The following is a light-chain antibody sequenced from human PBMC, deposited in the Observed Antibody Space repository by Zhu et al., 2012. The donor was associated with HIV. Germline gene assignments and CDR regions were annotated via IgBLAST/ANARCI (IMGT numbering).Light chain of an antibody. Sequence: DIQLTQSPSFLSASVGDGVTITCRASQGISNHLAWYHQKPGKAPKLLIYGASVLQSGVPSRFSGSGSGTEFTLTISSLQPEDFATYFCQHLTLYPTFGGGSKVGDQT. CDR3: QHLTLYPT. V-gene: IGKV1-9*01. J-gene: IGKJ4*01. CDR1: QGISNH. CDR2: GAS.